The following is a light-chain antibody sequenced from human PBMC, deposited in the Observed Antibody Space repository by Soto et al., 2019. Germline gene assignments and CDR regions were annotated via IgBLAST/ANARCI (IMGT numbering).Light chain of an antibody. CDR1: QSLLHSNGYNY. Sequence: DIVMTQSPLSLPVTPGEPASISCRSSQSLLHSNGYNYLDWYLQKPGQPPHLIIYWASTRESGVPERFSGSGSGTDFTLTISRLETEDFAVFYCQQYGTSEIIFGQGTRLEV. V-gene: IGKV2-28*01. CDR3: QQYGTSEII. J-gene: IGKJ5*01. CDR2: WAS.